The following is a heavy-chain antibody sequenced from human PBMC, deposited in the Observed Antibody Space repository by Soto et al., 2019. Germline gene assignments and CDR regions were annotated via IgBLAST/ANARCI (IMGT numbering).Heavy chain of an antibody. CDR2: ISSSSSYI. CDR1: GFTFSSYS. D-gene: IGHD3-10*01. V-gene: IGHV3-21*01. J-gene: IGHJ3*02. Sequence: EVQLVESGGGLVKPGGSLRLSCAASGFTFSSYSMNWVRQAPGKGLEWVSSISSSSSYIYYADSVKGRFTISRDNAKNSLYVQMNSLRAEDTAVYYCARGRFGEFLDAFDIWGQGTMVTVSS. CDR3: ARGRFGEFLDAFDI.